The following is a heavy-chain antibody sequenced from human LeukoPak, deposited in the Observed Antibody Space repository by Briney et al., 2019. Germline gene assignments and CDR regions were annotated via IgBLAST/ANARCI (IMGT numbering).Heavy chain of an antibody. CDR3: TRPFFGVAPTGVDY. V-gene: IGHV3-73*01. CDR1: GFTFSGSA. Sequence: GGSLKLSCAASGFTFSGSAFHWVRQASGKGLEWVGRIRSKPNSYATAYAASVKGRFTISRDESKDTAYLQMNSLKTEDTAVYYCTRPFFGVAPTGVDYWGQGTLVTVSS. CDR2: IRSKPNSYAT. D-gene: IGHD3-3*01. J-gene: IGHJ4*02.